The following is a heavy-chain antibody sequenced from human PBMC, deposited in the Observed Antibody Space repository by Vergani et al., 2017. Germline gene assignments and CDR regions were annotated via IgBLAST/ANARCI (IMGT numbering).Heavy chain of an antibody. D-gene: IGHD2-21*02. Sequence: QVQLVQSGAEVKKPGASVKVSCKASGYTFTSYDINWVRQATGQGLEWMGWMNPNSGNTGYAQKFQGRVTMTRNTSISTAYMELSSLRSEDTAVYYCAXALRVGTDPLYYYYMDVWGKGTTVTVSS. V-gene: IGHV1-8*01. CDR1: GYTFTSYD. J-gene: IGHJ6*03. CDR3: AXALRVGTDPLYYYYMDV. CDR2: MNPNSGNT.